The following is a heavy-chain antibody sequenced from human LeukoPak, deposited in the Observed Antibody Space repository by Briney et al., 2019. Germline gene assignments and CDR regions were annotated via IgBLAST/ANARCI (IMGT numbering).Heavy chain of an antibody. CDR2: IYYSGST. V-gene: IGHV4-4*02. Sequence: PSETLSLTCAVSGGSISSTNWWSWVRQPPGKGLEWIGYIYYSGSTNYNPSLKSRVTISVDTSKNQFSLKLSSVTAADTAVYYCASLNCGSYLSIDYWGQGTLVTVSS. D-gene: IGHD1-26*01. CDR1: GGSISSTNW. J-gene: IGHJ4*02. CDR3: ASLNCGSYLSIDY.